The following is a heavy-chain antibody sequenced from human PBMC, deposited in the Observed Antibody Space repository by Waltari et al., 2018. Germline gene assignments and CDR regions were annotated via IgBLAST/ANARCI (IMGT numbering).Heavy chain of an antibody. CDR3: ARGGRGYCTNGVCYTFDY. CDR1: GGTFSSYA. D-gene: IGHD2-8*01. CDR2: IIPIFGTA. Sequence: QVQLVQSGAEVKKPGSSVKVSCKASGGTFSSYAIRWVRPAPGQGLEWMGGIIPIFGTANYAQKFQGRVTITTDESTSTAYMELSSLRSEDTAVYYCARGGRGYCTNGVCYTFDYWGQGTLVTVSS. V-gene: IGHV1-69*05. J-gene: IGHJ4*02.